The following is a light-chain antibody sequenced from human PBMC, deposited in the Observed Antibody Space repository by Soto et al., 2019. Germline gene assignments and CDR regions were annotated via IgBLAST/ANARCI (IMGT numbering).Light chain of an antibody. V-gene: IGKV4-1*01. CDR2: WAS. J-gene: IGKJ4*01. CDR1: QSVLYSSNNKNF. Sequence: DIVMTHSPDSLPVSLGERATISCKSSQSVLYSSNNKNFLAWFQQKPGQPPKLLLYWASTREDGVPDRFSGSGSGTDFTLTISSLQAEDVAVYYCQQYYTAPLTFGGGTKVDI. CDR3: QQYYTAPLT.